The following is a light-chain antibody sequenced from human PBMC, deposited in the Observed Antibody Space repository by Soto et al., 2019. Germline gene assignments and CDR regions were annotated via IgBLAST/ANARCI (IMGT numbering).Light chain of an antibody. V-gene: IGLV2-23*01. Sequence: QSALTQSASVSGSPGQSITISCTGTSSDVGSYNLVSWYHHHPDKAPKLLIYEGSKRPSGVSDRFSGSKSGNTASLTISGLQAEDEADYYCCSYAGRSTLVFGGGTKLTVL. CDR1: SSDVGSYNL. CDR2: EGS. J-gene: IGLJ3*02. CDR3: CSYAGRSTLV.